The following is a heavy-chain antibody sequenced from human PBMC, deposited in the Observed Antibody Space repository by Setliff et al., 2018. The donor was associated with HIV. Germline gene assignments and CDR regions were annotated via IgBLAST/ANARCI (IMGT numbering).Heavy chain of an antibody. CDR3: ARGYCGGGICYSPNWLDP. D-gene: IGHD2-15*01. Sequence: SVKVSCKASGGTFSSYAFNWVRQAPGQGLEWMGGIIPVLNIANYAQTFQGRVTLTADEPTNTVYMELRSLTSDDTAVYYCARGYCGGGICYSPNWLDPWGQGTLVTVSS. CDR2: IIPVLNIA. CDR1: GGTFSSYA. J-gene: IGHJ5*02. V-gene: IGHV1-69*10.